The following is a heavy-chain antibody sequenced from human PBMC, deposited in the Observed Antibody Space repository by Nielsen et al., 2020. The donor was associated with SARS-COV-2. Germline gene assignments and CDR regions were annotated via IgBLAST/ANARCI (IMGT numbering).Heavy chain of an antibody. CDR3: ARIFLITMVRGVITRGNWFDP. D-gene: IGHD3-10*01. J-gene: IGHJ5*02. Sequence: RQAPGKGLEWIGSIYSSGSTYYNPSLKSRVTISVDTSKNQFSLKLSSVTAADTAVYYCARIFLITMVRGVITRGNWFDPWGQGTLVTVSS. V-gene: IGHV4-39*07. CDR2: IYSSGST.